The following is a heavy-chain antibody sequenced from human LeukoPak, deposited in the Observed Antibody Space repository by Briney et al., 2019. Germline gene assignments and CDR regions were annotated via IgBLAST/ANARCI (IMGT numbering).Heavy chain of an antibody. CDR2: ISAYNGNT. Sequence: ASVKVSCKASGYTFTGYGISWVRQAPGQGLEWMGWISAYNGNTNYAQKLQGRVTMTTDTSTSTAYMELRSLRSDDTAVYYCARSYDSSGYYPDAFDIWGQGTMVTVSS. V-gene: IGHV1-18*01. J-gene: IGHJ3*02. CDR3: ARSYDSSGYYPDAFDI. CDR1: GYTFTGYG. D-gene: IGHD3-22*01.